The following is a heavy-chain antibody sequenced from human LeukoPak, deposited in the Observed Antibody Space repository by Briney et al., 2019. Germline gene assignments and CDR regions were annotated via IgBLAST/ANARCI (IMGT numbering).Heavy chain of an antibody. CDR2: IKQDGTEK. CDR3: VRVTLYYYDSESYYFFEH. V-gene: IGHV3-7*01. CDR1: GFTFTTYL. Sequence: WESLRLSCEASGFTFTTYLLGWVRQPPGEGLEWGAHIKQDGTEKYYVDSVKGRFTISRDNAKNSLYLQMNTLRVEDTAIYYCVRVTLYYYDSESYYFFEHWGQGTPVTASS. J-gene: IGHJ4*02. D-gene: IGHD3-10*01.